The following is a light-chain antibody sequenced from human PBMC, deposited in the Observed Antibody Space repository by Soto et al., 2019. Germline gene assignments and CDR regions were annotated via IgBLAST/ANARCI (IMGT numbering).Light chain of an antibody. Sequence: DIQMTQSPSSLSASVGDRVTITCQASQDISNYLNWYQQKPGKAPKLLIYDASNLETGVPSRFSGSGCGTDFTFTISSLQPEDIATYYCQQYDNLPGYTFGQGTKLEIK. V-gene: IGKV1-33*01. J-gene: IGKJ2*01. CDR2: DAS. CDR3: QQYDNLPGYT. CDR1: QDISNY.